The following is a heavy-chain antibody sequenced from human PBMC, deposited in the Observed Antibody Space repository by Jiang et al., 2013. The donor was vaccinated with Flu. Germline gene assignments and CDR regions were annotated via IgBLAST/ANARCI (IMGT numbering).Heavy chain of an antibody. V-gene: IGHV3-30-3*01. CDR2: ISYDGSKK. CDR1: GFTFSSYA. Sequence: VQLVESGGGVVQPGRSLRLSCAASGFTFSSYAMHWVRQAPGKGLEWVAVISYDGSKKYYADSVKGRFTISRDNSKNTLYLQMDSLRAEDTAVYYCVAGYCTNDVCYTVDYWGQGTL. J-gene: IGHJ4*02. CDR3: VAGYCTNDVCYTVDY. D-gene: IGHD2-8*01.